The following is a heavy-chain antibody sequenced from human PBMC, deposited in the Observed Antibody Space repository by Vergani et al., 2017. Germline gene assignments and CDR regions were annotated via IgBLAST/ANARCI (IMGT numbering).Heavy chain of an antibody. J-gene: IGHJ5*02. D-gene: IGHD3-10*01. CDR1: GGSMSGYY. V-gene: IGHV4-59*01. Sequence: QVRLQESGPGLVKPSETLSLTCSVSGGSMSGYYWSWIRQPPGKELEWIGYMYHNGSTNYNPSLETRVTISGDTSKNQFSLKLNSVTAADTAVYYCGRVADFYGLGSRLLDLWGQGSLVTVSS. CDR2: MYHNGST. CDR3: GRVADFYGLGSRLLDL.